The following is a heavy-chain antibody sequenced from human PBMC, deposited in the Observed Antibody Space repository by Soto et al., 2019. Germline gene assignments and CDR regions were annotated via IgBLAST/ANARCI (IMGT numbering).Heavy chain of an antibody. CDR3: ATLTKYDILTGFYPC. J-gene: IGHJ4*02. CDR2: IYSDGST. D-gene: IGHD3-9*01. Sequence: EVQLVESGGALVQPGGSLRLSCAASGFTVNSNYMSWVRQAPGKGLEWASVIYSDGSTYYANSVKGRFIISRDNSSNMLYFQMNSLRAEDTAVFYCATLTKYDILTGFYPCWGQGTLVTVSS. V-gene: IGHV3-66*01. CDR1: GFTVNSNY.